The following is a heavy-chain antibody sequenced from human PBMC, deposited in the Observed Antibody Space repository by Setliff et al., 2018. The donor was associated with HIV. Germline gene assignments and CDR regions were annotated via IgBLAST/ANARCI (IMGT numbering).Heavy chain of an antibody. CDR2: IDYSGST. V-gene: IGHV4-59*01. Sequence: PSETLSLTCTVSGGSISEYYWSWIRQPPGKGLEWIGYIDYSGSTNYNASLKSRLTMSIDTSKSQFSLKLSSVTAADTAVYYCARGRDKYGPIDYWGQGTLVTVSS. CDR1: GGSISEYY. D-gene: IGHD3-10*01. CDR3: ARGRDKYGPIDY. J-gene: IGHJ4*02.